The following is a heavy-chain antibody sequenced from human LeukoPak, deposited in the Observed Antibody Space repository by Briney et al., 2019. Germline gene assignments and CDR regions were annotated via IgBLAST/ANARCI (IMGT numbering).Heavy chain of an antibody. CDR2: IYYSGST. J-gene: IGHJ4*02. CDR3: ARGQGYCSGGSCYRSGRIDY. CDR1: GGSISSDY. V-gene: IGHV4-59*12. Sequence: PSETLSLTCTVSGGSISSDYWSWIRQPPGKGLEWIGYIYYSGSTNYNPSLKSRVTISVDTSKNQFSLKLSSVTAADTAVYYCARGQGYCSGGSCYRSGRIDYWGQGTLVTVSS. D-gene: IGHD2-15*01.